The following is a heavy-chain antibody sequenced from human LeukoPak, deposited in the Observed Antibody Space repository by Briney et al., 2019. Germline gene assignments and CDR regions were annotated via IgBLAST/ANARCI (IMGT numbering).Heavy chain of an antibody. CDR2: TYYRSKWYN. CDR1: GDSVSSNSAA. J-gene: IGHJ4*02. V-gene: IGHV6-1*01. Sequence: SQTLSLTCAISGDSVSSNSAAWNWIRQSPSRGLEWLGRTYYRSKWYNDYAVSVKSRITINPDTSKNQFSLQLSSVTPEDTAVYYCARDKIGSSWYSQSYYFDYWGQGTLVTVSS. CDR3: ARDKIGSSWYSQSYYFDY. D-gene: IGHD6-13*01.